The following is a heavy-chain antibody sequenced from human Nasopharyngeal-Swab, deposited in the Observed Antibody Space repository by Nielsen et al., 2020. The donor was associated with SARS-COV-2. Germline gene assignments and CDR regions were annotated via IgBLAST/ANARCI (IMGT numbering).Heavy chain of an antibody. Sequence: ASVKASCKVSGDTLTELSMHWARQAPGKGLEWMGGFDPRDGQTVYAQKFQGRVTMTEDTSTDTAYMELSGLTSDDTAVYYCATDRRWNYYYGMEVWGQGTTVTVSS. D-gene: IGHD2-15*01. CDR1: GDTLTELS. CDR3: ATDRRWNYYYGMEV. V-gene: IGHV1-24*01. CDR2: FDPRDGQT. J-gene: IGHJ6*02.